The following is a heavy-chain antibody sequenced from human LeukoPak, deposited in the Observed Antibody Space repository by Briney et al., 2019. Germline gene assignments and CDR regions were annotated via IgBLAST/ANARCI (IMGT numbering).Heavy chain of an antibody. Sequence: GGSLRLSCAASGFTFSSYWMSWVHQAPGKGPEWVANIKQDGSEKYYVDSVKGRFTISRDNAKNSLYLQMNSLRAEDTAVYYCARNSGYSSGWPKEFDYWGQGTLVTVSS. CDR1: GFTFSSYW. V-gene: IGHV3-7*01. D-gene: IGHD6-19*01. J-gene: IGHJ4*02. CDR3: ARNSGYSSGWPKEFDY. CDR2: IKQDGSEK.